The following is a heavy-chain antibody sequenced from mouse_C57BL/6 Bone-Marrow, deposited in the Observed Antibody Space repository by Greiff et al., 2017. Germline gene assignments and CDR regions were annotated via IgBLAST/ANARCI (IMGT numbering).Heavy chain of an antibody. Sequence: EVQLVESGGDLVKPGGSLKLSCAASGFTFSSYGLSWVRQTPDKRLEWVATISSGGSYTYSPDSVKGRFTISRDNAKNTLYLQMSSLKSEDTAMYYCARHYYGNYLYAMDYWGQGTSVTVSS. D-gene: IGHD2-1*01. CDR2: ISSGGSYT. J-gene: IGHJ4*01. CDR3: ARHYYGNYLYAMDY. V-gene: IGHV5-6*01. CDR1: GFTFSSYG.